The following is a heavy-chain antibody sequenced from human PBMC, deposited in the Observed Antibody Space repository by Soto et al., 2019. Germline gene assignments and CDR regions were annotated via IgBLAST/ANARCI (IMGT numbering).Heavy chain of an antibody. D-gene: IGHD2-21*01. CDR2: INSDGSST. J-gene: IGHJ3*02. V-gene: IGHV3-74*01. Sequence: GGSLRLSCAASGFPFSSYWMHWVRHAQGKGLGRVSRINSDGSSTSYSDSVKGRFTISSVNAKNKLYLPMISLRAEVTAVYYCARVGHLGGDRGIDAFDIWGQGTMVTVSS. CDR3: ARVGHLGGDRGIDAFDI. CDR1: GFPFSSYW.